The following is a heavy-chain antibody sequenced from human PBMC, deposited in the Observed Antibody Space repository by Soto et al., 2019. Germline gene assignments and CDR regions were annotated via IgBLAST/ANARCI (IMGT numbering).Heavy chain of an antibody. D-gene: IGHD3-3*01. J-gene: IGHJ6*03. Sequence: QVQLVQSGAEVKKPGASVKVSCKASGYTFTSYGISWVRQAPGQGLEWMGWISAYNDNTNYAQKLQGRVTMTTDTSTSTAYMELRSLRSDDTAVYYCARERGTIPPNYYYYYMDVWGKGTTVTVSS. CDR3: ARERGTIPPNYYYYYMDV. CDR1: GYTFTSYG. V-gene: IGHV1-18*01. CDR2: ISAYNDNT.